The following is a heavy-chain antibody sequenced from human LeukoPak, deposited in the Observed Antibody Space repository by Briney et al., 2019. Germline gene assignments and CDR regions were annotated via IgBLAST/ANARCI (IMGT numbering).Heavy chain of an antibody. CDR1: GGTFSSYA. J-gene: IGHJ4*02. V-gene: IGHV1-69*04. Sequence: SVKVSCKASGGTFSSYAISWVRQAPGQGLEWMGRIIPILGTANYAQKFQGRVTITADKSTSTAYMELSSLRSEDTAVYYCAREGYYYDSSGSQTSDYWGQGTLVTVSS. CDR2: IIPILGTA. CDR3: AREGYYYDSSGSQTSDY. D-gene: IGHD3-22*01.